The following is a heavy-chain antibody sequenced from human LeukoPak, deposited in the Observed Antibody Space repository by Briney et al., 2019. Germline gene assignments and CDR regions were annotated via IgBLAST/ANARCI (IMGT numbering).Heavy chain of an antibody. V-gene: IGHV4-34*01. CDR3: AGGGNSSSYDY. J-gene: IGHJ4*02. D-gene: IGHD6-13*01. CDR2: INHSGST. CDR1: GGSFSGYY. Sequence: PSETLSLTCAVYGGSFSGYYWSWIRQPPGKGLEWIGEINHSGSTNYNPSLKSRVTISVDTSKNQFSLKLSSVTAADTAVYYCAGGGNSSSYDYWGQGTLVTVSS.